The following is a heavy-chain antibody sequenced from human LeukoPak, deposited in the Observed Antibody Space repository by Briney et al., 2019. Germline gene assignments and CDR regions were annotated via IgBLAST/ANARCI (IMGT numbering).Heavy chain of an antibody. Sequence: PSETLSLTCTVSGGSISSFYWSWIRQPAGKGLEWIGRIYSSGSTNYNLSLKSRVTMSVDTSKNQFSLRLSSVTAADTAVYYCVRGGYSYGYGLGLLDYWGQGSLVTVSS. J-gene: IGHJ4*02. CDR1: GGSISSFY. CDR2: IYSSGST. V-gene: IGHV4-4*07. CDR3: VRGGYSYGYGLGLLDY. D-gene: IGHD5-18*01.